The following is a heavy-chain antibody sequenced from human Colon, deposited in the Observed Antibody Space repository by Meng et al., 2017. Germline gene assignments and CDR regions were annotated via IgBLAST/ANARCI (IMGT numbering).Heavy chain of an antibody. J-gene: IGHJ6*02. D-gene: IGHD4-23*01. Sequence: SVTVSCQASVYTFTSYGINWMRQATGQGLEWMGWMNPNSGNTGYAQKFQGRVTITRNTSISTAYMELSSLRSEDTAVYYCAIGIGIGNHYYFGMDVGGQGTTVTVSS. CDR3: AIGIGIGNHYYFGMDV. V-gene: IGHV1-8*03. CDR1: VYTFTSYG. CDR2: MNPNSGNT.